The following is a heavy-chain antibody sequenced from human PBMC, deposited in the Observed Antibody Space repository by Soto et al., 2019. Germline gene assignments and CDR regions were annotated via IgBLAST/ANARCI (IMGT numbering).Heavy chain of an antibody. D-gene: IGHD3-22*01. Sequence: SETLSLTCVFSDGPVSVDDLDWSWIRHLPGKGLEWIANVYHTGTTYYNPSLKSRVSMSVDTSQNQFSLILASVTAADTAVYYCARALVTDYNSRDYPYYFAMDVWGQGTSVTVSS. CDR2: VYHTGTT. CDR3: ARALVTDYNSRDYPYYFAMDV. J-gene: IGHJ6*02. CDR1: DGPVSVDDLD. V-gene: IGHV4-31*02.